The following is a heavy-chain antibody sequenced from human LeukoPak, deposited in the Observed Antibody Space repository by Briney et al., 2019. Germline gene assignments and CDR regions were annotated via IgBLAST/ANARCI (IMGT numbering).Heavy chain of an antibody. CDR2: ISSFSGTI. CDR3: ARDQGGVGY. CDR1: GFTFSTYS. D-gene: IGHD3-16*01. J-gene: IGHJ4*02. Sequence: GGSLRLSCAASGFTFSTYSMNWVRQAPGKGLEWVSYISSFSGTINYADSVKGRFTVSRDNAKNSLYLQMNSLRAEDTAVYYCARDQGGVGYWGQGTLVTVSS. V-gene: IGHV3-48*01.